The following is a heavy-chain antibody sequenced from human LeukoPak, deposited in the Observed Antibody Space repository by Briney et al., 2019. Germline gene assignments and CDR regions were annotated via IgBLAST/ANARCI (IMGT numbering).Heavy chain of an antibody. J-gene: IGHJ4*02. D-gene: IGHD3-3*01. V-gene: IGHV3-30*02. CDR2: IRYDGSNK. CDR1: GFTFSSYG. CDR3: AKEYYDFWSGYSDY. Sequence: GGSLRLSRAASGFTFSSYGMHWVRQAPGKGLEWVAFIRYDGSNKYYADSVKGRFTISRDNSKNTLYLQMNSLRAEDTAVYYCAKEYYDFWSGYSDYWGQGTLVTVSS.